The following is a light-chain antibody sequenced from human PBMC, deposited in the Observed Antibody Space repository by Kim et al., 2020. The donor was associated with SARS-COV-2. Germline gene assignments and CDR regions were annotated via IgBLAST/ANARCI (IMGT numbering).Light chain of an antibody. CDR1: NIGGKT. V-gene: IGLV3-21*01. Sequence: APGQAAMITCGGNNIGGKTVHWYQQRPGQAPVLVIRYDGDRPSGIPERFSGSNSGNTATLTISRVAAGDEADYYCQVWDSSSDQVLFGGGTQLTVL. CDR2: YDG. CDR3: QVWDSSSDQVL. J-gene: IGLJ2*01.